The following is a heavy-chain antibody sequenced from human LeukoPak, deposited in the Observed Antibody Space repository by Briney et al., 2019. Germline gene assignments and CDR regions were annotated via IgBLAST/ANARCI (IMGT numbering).Heavy chain of an antibody. Sequence: PGGSLKLSCAASGFTFTSYGMSWVRQAPGKGLEWIGYIYYSGSTNYNPSLKSRVTISVDTSKNQFSLNLSSVTAADTAVYYCARVDPDSSSTLEVFDYWG. J-gene: IGHJ4*01. D-gene: IGHD6-6*01. V-gene: IGHV4-59*01. CDR3: ARVDPDSSSTLEVFDY. CDR2: IYYSGST. CDR1: GFTFTSYG.